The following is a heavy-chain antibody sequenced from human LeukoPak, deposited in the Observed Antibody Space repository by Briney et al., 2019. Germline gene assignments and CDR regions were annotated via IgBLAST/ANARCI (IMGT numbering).Heavy chain of an antibody. D-gene: IGHD6-6*01. Sequence: ASVKVSCKASGYTFTGYYMHWVRQAPGQGLEWMGWINPNCGGTNYAQKFQGRVTMTRDTSISTAYMELSRLRSDDTAVYYCAREGRLIAARPGVDYWGQGTLVTVSS. J-gene: IGHJ4*02. CDR2: INPNCGGT. CDR1: GYTFTGYY. CDR3: AREGRLIAARPGVDY. V-gene: IGHV1-2*02.